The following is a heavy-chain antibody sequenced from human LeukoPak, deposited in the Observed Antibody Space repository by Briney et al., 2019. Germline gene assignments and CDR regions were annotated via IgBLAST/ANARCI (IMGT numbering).Heavy chain of an antibody. CDR2: IIHSGST. V-gene: IGHV4-34*01. CDR1: GGSFSDYY. J-gene: IGHJ5*02. CDR3: ARGRPNRGGYLGWDIVGVPAGIRAPKSDYNWFDP. D-gene: IGHD2-2*01. Sequence: SETLSLTCDVFGGSFSDYYWSWIRQPPGKGLEWIGEIIHSGSTNCNPSLKSRVTTSVERSMNQFSLKLSSVTAADTAVYYCARGRPNRGGYLGWDIVGVPAGIRAPKSDYNWFDPWGQGTLVIVSS.